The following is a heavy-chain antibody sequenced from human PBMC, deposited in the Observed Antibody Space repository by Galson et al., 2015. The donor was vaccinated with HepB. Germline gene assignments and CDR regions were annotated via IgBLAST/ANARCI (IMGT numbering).Heavy chain of an antibody. V-gene: IGHV4-34*01. CDR1: GGSFSGYY. D-gene: IGHD4-17*01. CDR3: ARGFHGDYDWYFDL. J-gene: IGHJ2*01. Sequence: LTCAVYGGSFSGYYWSWIRQPPGKGLEWIGEINHSGSTNYNPSLKSRVTISVDTSKNQFSLKLSSVTAADTAVYYCARGFHGDYDWYFDLWGRGTLVTVSS. CDR2: INHSGST.